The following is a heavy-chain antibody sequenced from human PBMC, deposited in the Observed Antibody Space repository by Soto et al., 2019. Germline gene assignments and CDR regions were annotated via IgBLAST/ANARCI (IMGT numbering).Heavy chain of an antibody. V-gene: IGHV3-23*01. Sequence: GGSLRLSCAASGFTFSSYAMSWVRQAPGKGLEWVSAISGSGGSTYYADSVKGRFTISRDNSKNTLYLQMNSLRAEDTSVYYCAKDGGSSWLNDYWGQGTLVTVSS. CDR2: ISGSGGST. CDR1: GFTFSSYA. J-gene: IGHJ4*02. D-gene: IGHD6-13*01. CDR3: AKDGGSSWLNDY.